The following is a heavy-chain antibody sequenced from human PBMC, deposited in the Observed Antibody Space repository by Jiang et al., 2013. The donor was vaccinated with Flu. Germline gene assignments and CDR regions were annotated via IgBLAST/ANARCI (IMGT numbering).Heavy chain of an antibody. Sequence: SGGGVVQPGRSLRLSCAASGFTFSSYGMHWVRQAPGKGLEWVAVISYDGSNKYYADSVKGRFTISRDNSKNTLYLQMNSLRAEDTAVYFCARDPEYSGSYGWRWFDPWGQGTLVTVSS. CDR2: ISYDGSNK. V-gene: IGHV3-30*03. J-gene: IGHJ5*02. CDR1: GFTFSSYG. D-gene: IGHD1-26*01. CDR3: ARDPEYSGSYGWRWFDP.